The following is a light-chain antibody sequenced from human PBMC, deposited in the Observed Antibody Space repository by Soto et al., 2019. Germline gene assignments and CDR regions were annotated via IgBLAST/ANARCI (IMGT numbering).Light chain of an antibody. CDR1: SSNIGSNP. CDR3: AAWDSSLNAHLL. J-gene: IGLJ2*01. CDR2: SNN. V-gene: IGLV1-44*01. Sequence: QLVLTQPPSASGTPGQRVTISCSGSSSNIGSNPVNWYQQRPGTAPKLLIYSNNQRPSGVPDRFSGSKSGTSASLAISALQSEDEADYYCAAWDSSLNAHLLFGGGTKLTVL.